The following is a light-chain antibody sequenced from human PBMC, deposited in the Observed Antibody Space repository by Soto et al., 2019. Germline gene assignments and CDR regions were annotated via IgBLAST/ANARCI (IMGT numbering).Light chain of an antibody. V-gene: IGLV2-8*01. Sequence: QSALTQPPSASGSPGQSVTISCTGTSSDVGAYNYVSWYQQLPGKAPNLIIYEVSKRPSGVPDRFSGSKSCNTASLTVSWLQAEDEADYYCTSYAGTYSFFYVFGTGTKVTVL. CDR2: EVS. CDR1: SSDVGAYNY. CDR3: TSYAGTYSFFYV. J-gene: IGLJ1*01.